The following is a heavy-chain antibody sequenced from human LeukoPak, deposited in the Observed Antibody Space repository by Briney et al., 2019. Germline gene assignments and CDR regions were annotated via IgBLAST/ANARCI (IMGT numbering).Heavy chain of an antibody. V-gene: IGHV4-61*01. Sequence: SETLSLTCTVSGGSVSSGSYYWSWIRQPPGKGLEWIGEIDHSGSTNYNPSLKSRVTISVDKSKNQFSLKLSSVTAADTAVYYCARWDTAGGDFDYWGQGTLVTVSS. CDR1: GGSVSSGSYY. J-gene: IGHJ4*02. CDR3: ARWDTAGGDFDY. D-gene: IGHD5-18*01. CDR2: IDHSGST.